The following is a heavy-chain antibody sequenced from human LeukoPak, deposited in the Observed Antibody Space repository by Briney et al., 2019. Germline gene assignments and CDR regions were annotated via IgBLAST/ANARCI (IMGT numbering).Heavy chain of an antibody. D-gene: IGHD3-9*01. V-gene: IGHV4-39*01. Sequence: SETLSLTCTVSGGSVSSTIYYWGWIRQSPGKGLEWIGSIYYTGSNSYNPSLKSRVTISVDTSKNQFSLKLTPVTAADTAVYYCASRNDIMTGYVFDFWGQGTLVTVSS. CDR1: GGSVSSTIYY. CDR2: IYYTGSN. J-gene: IGHJ4*02. CDR3: ASRNDIMTGYVFDF.